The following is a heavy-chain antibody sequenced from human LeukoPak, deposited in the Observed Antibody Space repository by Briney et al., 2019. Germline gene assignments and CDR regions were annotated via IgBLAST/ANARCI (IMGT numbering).Heavy chain of an antibody. CDR1: GGSISSYY. Sequence: PSETLSLTCTVSGGSISSYYWSWIRQPAGKGLEWIGRIYTSGSTNYNPSLKSRVTMSVDTSKNQFSLKLSSVTAADTAVYYCARDSGGVGYSGYENAFDIWGQGTMVTVSS. D-gene: IGHD5-12*01. CDR2: IYTSGST. V-gene: IGHV4-4*07. CDR3: ARDSGGVGYSGYENAFDI. J-gene: IGHJ3*02.